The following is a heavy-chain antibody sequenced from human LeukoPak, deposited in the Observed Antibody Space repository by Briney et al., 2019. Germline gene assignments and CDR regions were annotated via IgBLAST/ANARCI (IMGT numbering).Heavy chain of an antibody. CDR2: ISYDGSNK. J-gene: IGHJ4*02. V-gene: IGHV3-30*18. CDR1: GFTFSSYG. Sequence: PGRSLRLSCAASGFTFSSYGMNWVRQAPGKGLEWVAVISYDGSNKYYADSVKGRFTISRDNSKNTLYLQMNSLRAEDTAVYYCAKDGSWLLDYWGQGTLVTVSS. CDR3: AKDGSWLLDY. D-gene: IGHD5-24*01.